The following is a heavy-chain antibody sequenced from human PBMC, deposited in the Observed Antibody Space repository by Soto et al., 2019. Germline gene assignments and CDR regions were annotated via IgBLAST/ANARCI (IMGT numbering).Heavy chain of an antibody. J-gene: IGHJ6*03. CDR1: GFTFSSYW. CDR2: IKQDGSEK. CDR3: ARRMVVAATGYYYYMDV. V-gene: IGHV3-7*01. D-gene: IGHD2-15*01. Sequence: EVQLVESGGGLVQPGGSLRLSCAASGFTFSSYWMSWVRQAPGKGLEWVANIKQDGSEKYYVDSVKGRFTISRDNAKNSLYLQMNSLSAEDTAVYYCARRMVVAATGYYYYMDVWGKGTTVTVSS.